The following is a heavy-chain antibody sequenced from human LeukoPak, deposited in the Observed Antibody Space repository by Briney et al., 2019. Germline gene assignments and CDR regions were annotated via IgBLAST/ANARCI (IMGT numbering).Heavy chain of an antibody. CDR3: ARGFSSALWFGELFPNYYYYGMDV. V-gene: IGHV1-46*01. CDR1: GYTFTSYY. J-gene: IGHJ6*02. D-gene: IGHD3-10*01. Sequence: ASVKVSCKASGYTFTSYYMHWVRQAPGQGLEWMGIINPSGGSTSYAQKFQGRVTMTRDTSTSTVYMELSSLRSEDTAVYYCARGFSSALWFGELFPNYYYYGMDVWGQGTTVTVSS. CDR2: INPSGGST.